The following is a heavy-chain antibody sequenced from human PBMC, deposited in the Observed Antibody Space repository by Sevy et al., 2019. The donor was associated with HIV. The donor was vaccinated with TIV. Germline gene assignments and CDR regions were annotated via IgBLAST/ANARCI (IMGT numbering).Heavy chain of an antibody. Sequence: GGSLRLSCAASGFTFSSYAMHWVRQAPGKGLEYVSAISSNGVRTYYANSVKGRFTISRDKSKNTLYLQMGSLRAEDMAVYYCARVEAVSGTIPWLYGMDVWGQGTTVTVSS. J-gene: IGHJ6*02. V-gene: IGHV3-64*01. CDR3: ARVEAVSGTIPWLYGMDV. D-gene: IGHD2-2*01. CDR2: ISSNGVRT. CDR1: GFTFSSYA.